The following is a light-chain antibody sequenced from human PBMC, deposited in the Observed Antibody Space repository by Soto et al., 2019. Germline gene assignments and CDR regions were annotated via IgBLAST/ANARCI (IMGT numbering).Light chain of an antibody. J-gene: IGKJ4*01. CDR2: DAS. CDR3: QQYDNLPSLN. CDR1: QDISNY. V-gene: IGKV1-33*01. Sequence: DIQMTQSPSSLSASVGDRVTITCQASQDISNYLNWYQQKPGKAPKLLIYDASNLETGVPSRFSGRGSGTDFTFTISSLQPDDIATYYCQQYDNLPSLNFGGGTKVDIK.